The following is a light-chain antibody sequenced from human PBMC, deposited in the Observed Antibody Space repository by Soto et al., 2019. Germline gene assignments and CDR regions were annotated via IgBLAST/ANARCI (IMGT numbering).Light chain of an antibody. CDR1: SSDVGSYNL. CDR3: LLYYGGARAV. Sequence: QSVLTQPASVSGSPGQSITISCTGTSSDVGSYNLVSWYQQHPGKAPKLMIYEGSKRPSGVSNRFSGSKSGNTASLTISGLQAEDEAEYYCLLYYGGARAVFGGGTKLTVL. V-gene: IGLV2-23*01. CDR2: EGS. J-gene: IGLJ3*02.